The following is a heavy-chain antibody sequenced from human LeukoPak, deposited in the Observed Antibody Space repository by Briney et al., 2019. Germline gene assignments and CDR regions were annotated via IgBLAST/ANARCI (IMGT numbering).Heavy chain of an antibody. CDR1: GDSISSSHW. CDR2: IYHSGNT. V-gene: IGHV4-4*02. CDR3: ARARRDGYNYRYYYYYMDV. J-gene: IGHJ6*03. Sequence: SETLSLTCAVSGDSISSSHWWSWVRQSPGKGLEWIGEIYHSGNTNYNPSLKSRVAISLDKSSNQFSLRLMSVTAADTAVYYCARARRDGYNYRYYYYYMDVWGKGTTVTVSS. D-gene: IGHD5-24*01.